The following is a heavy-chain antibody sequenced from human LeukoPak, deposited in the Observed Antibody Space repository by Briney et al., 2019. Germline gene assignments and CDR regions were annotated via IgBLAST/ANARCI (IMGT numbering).Heavy chain of an antibody. CDR3: ARGACGGDCYDFDY. CDR2: ISSSSSYI. J-gene: IGHJ4*02. D-gene: IGHD2-21*02. Sequence: GSLRLSCAASGFTFSSYSMNWVRQAPGKGLEWVSSISSSSSYIYYADSVKGRFTISRDNAKNSLYLQMNSLRAEDTAVYYCARGACGGDCYDFDYWGQGTLVTVSS. CDR1: GFTFSSYS. V-gene: IGHV3-21*01.